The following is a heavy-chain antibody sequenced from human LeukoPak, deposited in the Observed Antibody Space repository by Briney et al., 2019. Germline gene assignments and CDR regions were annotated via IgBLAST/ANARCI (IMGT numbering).Heavy chain of an antibody. CDR2: IKQDGSAK. V-gene: IGHV3-7*01. J-gene: IGHJ4*02. D-gene: IGHD2-2*01. Sequence: PGGSLRLSCAASGFTFSSYWMSWVRQAPGKGLEWVANIKQDGSAKYYMDSVKGRFTISRDSAKNSLYLQMNSLRAEGTAVYYCAKIYCTSTDCYYDYWGQGTLVTVSS. CDR1: GFTFSSYW. CDR3: AKIYCTSTDCYYDY.